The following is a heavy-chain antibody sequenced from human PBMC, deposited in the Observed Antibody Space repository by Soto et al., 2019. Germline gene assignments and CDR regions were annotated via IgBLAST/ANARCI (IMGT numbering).Heavy chain of an antibody. J-gene: IGHJ4*02. CDR2: VKSKADGGTA. V-gene: IGHV3-15*07. CDR3: NSYPDFWGGHTPL. D-gene: IGHD3-3*01. CDR1: GFSITNTW. Sequence: VQLVEPGGGLVQPGGSLRLSCAASGFSITNTWMHWVRQAPGKGLEWVGRVKSKADGGTADYAAPVKGRFTVSRDDSKNTQYLQMNSLKMEDTAVYYCNSYPDFWGGHTPLWGQGTLVTVSS.